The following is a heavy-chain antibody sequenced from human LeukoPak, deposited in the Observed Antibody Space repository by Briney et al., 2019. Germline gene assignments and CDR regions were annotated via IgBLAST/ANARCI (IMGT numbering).Heavy chain of an antibody. V-gene: IGHV4-34*01. J-gene: IGHJ4*02. Sequence: SETLSLTCAVYGGSFSGYYWSWIRQPPGKGLEWIGEINHSGSTDYNPSLKSRVTISVDTSKNQFSLKLSSVTAADTAVYYCARDLNRAAAFDYWGQGTLVTVSS. CDR1: GGSFSGYY. CDR3: ARDLNRAAAFDY. D-gene: IGHD6-13*01. CDR2: INHSGST.